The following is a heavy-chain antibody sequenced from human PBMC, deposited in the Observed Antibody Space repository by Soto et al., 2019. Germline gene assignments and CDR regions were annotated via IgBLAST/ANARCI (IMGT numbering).Heavy chain of an antibody. Sequence: ASVKVSCKVSGYTLTELSMHWVRQAPGKGLEWMGGFDPEDGETIYAQKFQGRVTMTEDTSTDTAYMELSSLRSEDTAVYYCARCIAARPGYYYYGMDVWGQGTTVTVSS. CDR1: GYTLTELS. CDR2: FDPEDGET. D-gene: IGHD6-6*01. V-gene: IGHV1-24*01. J-gene: IGHJ6*02. CDR3: ARCIAARPGYYYYGMDV.